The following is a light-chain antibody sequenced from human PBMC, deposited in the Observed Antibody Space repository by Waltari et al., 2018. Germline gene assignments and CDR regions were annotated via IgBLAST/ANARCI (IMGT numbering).Light chain of an antibody. Sequence: SFELTQSPSVSVSPGQTVTITFSEQNLRRRYVWWYQKKPGQSPLPVIYQDNQRPSGIPERFSGSKSGNTATLTINGAQAVDEADYYCQAWGRNLWVFGGGTQLTVL. CDR2: QDN. CDR3: QAWGRNLWV. V-gene: IGLV3-1*01. J-gene: IGLJ3*02. CDR1: NLRRRY.